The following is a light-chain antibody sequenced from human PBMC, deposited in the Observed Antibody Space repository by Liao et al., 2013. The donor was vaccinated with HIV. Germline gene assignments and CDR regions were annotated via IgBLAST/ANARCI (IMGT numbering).Light chain of an antibody. V-gene: IGLV3-21*04. Sequence: FVLTQPPSVSVAPGKTATITCEKDNIETKSVHWYQQKPGQAPVLVIYYDSDRPSGIPARFSGSNSGNTATLTISRVEAGDEADYFCQVWDSSSDHVVFGGGTKLTVL. J-gene: IGLJ3*02. CDR2: YDS. CDR3: QVWDSSSDHVV. CDR1: NIETKS.